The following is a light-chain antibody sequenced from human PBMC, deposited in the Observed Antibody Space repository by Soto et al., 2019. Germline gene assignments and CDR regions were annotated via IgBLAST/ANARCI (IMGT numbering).Light chain of an antibody. V-gene: IGKV3-20*01. CDR3: QQYSSLPHT. CDR1: QSVTNSF. Sequence: ENVLTQSPGTLSLSPGERATLSCRASQSVTNSFFAWYQQKPSQGPRLLIYGVSSRATGIADRFSGSGSGTDFTLTISRLEPEDFVVYYCQQYSSLPHTFGQGTKLEVK. J-gene: IGKJ2*01. CDR2: GVS.